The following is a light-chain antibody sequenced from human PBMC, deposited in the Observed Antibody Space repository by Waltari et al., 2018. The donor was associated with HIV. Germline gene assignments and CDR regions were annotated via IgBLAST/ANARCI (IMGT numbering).Light chain of an antibody. CDR1: HSTIATHT. V-gene: IGLV1-44*01. Sequence: QSVLTQPPSASATPGQRVTISCSGSHSTIATHTVHWYQQLPGAAPKLLIFDNNQRPSGVPERFSGSRSGTSATLAISGLQSGDEADYYCSTWDDSLSANVFASGTTVTVL. J-gene: IGLJ1*01. CDR2: DNN. CDR3: STWDDSLSANV.